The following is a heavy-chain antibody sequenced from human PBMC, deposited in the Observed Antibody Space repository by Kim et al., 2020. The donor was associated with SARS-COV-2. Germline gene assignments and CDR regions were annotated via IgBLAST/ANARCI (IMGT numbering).Heavy chain of an antibody. V-gene: IGHV4-59*01. J-gene: IGHJ4*02. D-gene: IGHD6-19*01. Sequence: SETLSLTCTVSGGSINSNYWSWIRQPPGKGLEWIGYIYYSGSANYNPSLKSRVTISVDTSKNQFSLKLSSVTAADTAVYYCARARGRSGYSSCWYYFDFWGQGTLVTVSS. CDR3: ARARGRSGYSSCWYYFDF. CDR1: GGSINSNY. CDR2: IYYSGSA.